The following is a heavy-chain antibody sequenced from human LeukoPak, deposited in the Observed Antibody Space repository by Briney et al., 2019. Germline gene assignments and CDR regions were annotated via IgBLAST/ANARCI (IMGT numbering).Heavy chain of an antibody. CDR3: AKDKWSDYDFWSGPADY. D-gene: IGHD3-3*01. CDR1: GFTFTNYG. J-gene: IGHJ4*02. V-gene: IGHV3-48*01. CDR2: ISNSAI. Sequence: GGSLRLSCATSGFTFTNYGMNWVRQAPGKGLEWVSYISNSAILYADSVKGRLTISRDNARNSLYLQMNSLRAEDTAVYYCAKDKWSDYDFWSGPADYWGQGTLVTVSS.